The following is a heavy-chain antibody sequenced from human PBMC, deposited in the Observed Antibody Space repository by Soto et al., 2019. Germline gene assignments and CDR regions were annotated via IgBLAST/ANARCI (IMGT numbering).Heavy chain of an antibody. CDR3: AREVYSSSWYAYYYYGMDV. V-gene: IGHV3-30-3*01. J-gene: IGHJ6*02. CDR2: ISYDGSNK. CDR1: GFTFSSYA. D-gene: IGHD6-13*01. Sequence: QVQLVESGGGVVQPGRSLRLSCAASGFTFSSYAMHWVRQAPGKGLEWVAVISYDGSNKYYACSVKGRFTISRDNSKNPLYLQMNSLRAEDTAVYYGAREVYSSSWYAYYYYGMDVLGPGTTVTVSS.